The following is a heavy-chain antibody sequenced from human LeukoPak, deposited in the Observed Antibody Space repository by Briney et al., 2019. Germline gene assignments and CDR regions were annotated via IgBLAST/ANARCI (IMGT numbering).Heavy chain of an antibody. CDR1: GFIFTSSA. CDR2: IVVGSGNT. J-gene: IGHJ4*02. V-gene: IGHV1-58*01. CDR3: AADPGHYGDYDFDY. D-gene: IGHD4-17*01. Sequence: GTSVKVSCKASGFIFTSSAVQWVRQARGQRLEWIGWIVVGSGNTNYAQKFQERVTITRDMSTSTAYMELSSVRSEDTAVYYCAADPGHYGDYDFDYWGQGTLVTVSS.